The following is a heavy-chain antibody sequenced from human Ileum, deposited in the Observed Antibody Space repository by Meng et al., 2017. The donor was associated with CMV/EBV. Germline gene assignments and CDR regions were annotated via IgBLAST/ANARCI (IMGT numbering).Heavy chain of an antibody. CDR1: GGTFSSYT. V-gene: IGHV1-69*02. D-gene: IGHD6-19*01. CDR2: IIPILGIA. Sequence: KASGGTFSSYTISWVRQAPGQGLEWMGRIIPILGIANYAQKFQGRVTITANKSTSTAYMELSSLGSEDTAVYYCAREGYSSGWYWFDPWGQGTLVTVSS. CDR3: AREGYSSGWYWFDP. J-gene: IGHJ5*02.